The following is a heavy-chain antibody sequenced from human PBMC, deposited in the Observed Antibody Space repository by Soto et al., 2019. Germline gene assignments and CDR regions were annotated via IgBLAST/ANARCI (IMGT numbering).Heavy chain of an antibody. CDR1: GGTFSSYA. V-gene: IGHV1-69*06. CDR3: ARVPPLRYCSGGSCAEQNWFDP. J-gene: IGHJ5*02. CDR2: IIPIFGTA. D-gene: IGHD2-15*01. Sequence: ASVKVSCKASGGTFSSYAISWVRQAPGQGLEWMGGIIPIFGTANYAQKFQGRVTITADTSTSTAYMELRSLRSDDTAVYYCARVPPLRYCSGGSCAEQNWFDPWGQGTLVTVSS.